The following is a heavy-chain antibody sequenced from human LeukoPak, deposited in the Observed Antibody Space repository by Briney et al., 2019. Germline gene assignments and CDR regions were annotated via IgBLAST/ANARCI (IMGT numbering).Heavy chain of an antibody. CDR2: ISYDGSNK. V-gene: IGHV3-30-3*01. J-gene: IGHJ4*02. D-gene: IGHD2-2*01. Sequence: PGRSLRLSCAASGFTFSSYAMHWVRQAPGKGLEWVAVISYDGSNKYYADSVKGRFTISRDNSKNTLYLQMNSLRAEDTAVYYCARDRRGDIVVVPLGYWGQGTLVTVSS. CDR3: ARDRRGDIVVVPLGY. CDR1: GFTFSSYA.